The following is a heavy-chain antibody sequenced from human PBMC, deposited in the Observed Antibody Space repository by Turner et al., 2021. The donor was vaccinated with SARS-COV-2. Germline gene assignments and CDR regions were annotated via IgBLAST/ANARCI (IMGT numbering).Heavy chain of an antibody. D-gene: IGHD6-19*01. Sequence: ELQLVESGGGVVQLGGSLRLSCAASGFTFSSYWMHWVRQAPGKGLMWVSHINNDGTTTNYADSVKGRFTISRDNAKNTLYLQMNSLRVEDTAVYYCVRSGGWPDYWGQGTLVTVSS. CDR2: INNDGTTT. CDR3: VRSGGWPDY. CDR1: GFTFSSYW. J-gene: IGHJ4*02. V-gene: IGHV3-74*01.